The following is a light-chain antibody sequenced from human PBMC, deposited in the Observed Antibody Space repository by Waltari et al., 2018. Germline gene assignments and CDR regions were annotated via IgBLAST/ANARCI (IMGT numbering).Light chain of an antibody. V-gene: IGLV2-14*01. CDR3: SSYTNTALLL. Sequence: QSALTQPASVSGSPGQSITFSCPGTSTHIGHYDYVSWYQHHPGKAPKLLIYAVTNRPSGVSDRFSGSRSGNTASLTISDLQPEDEADYYCSSYTNTALLLFGGGTKLTVL. CDR1: STHIGHYDY. J-gene: IGLJ3*02. CDR2: AVT.